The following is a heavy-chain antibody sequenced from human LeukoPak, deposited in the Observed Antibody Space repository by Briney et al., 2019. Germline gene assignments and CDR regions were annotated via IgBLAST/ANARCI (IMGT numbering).Heavy chain of an antibody. CDR3: AKEEMGYCSGASCLGAFDI. J-gene: IGHJ3*02. V-gene: IGHV3-23*01. CDR1: GYTFSSYA. Sequence: PAGSLTLSCAAPGYTFSSYAMRWVRQAPGKGMAWVSARGTGGRTYNADTVKRRLIISRANSKKTMYLQMNSLRAEDTGVHYCAKEEMGYCSGASCLGAFDIWGQGTMVTVSS. D-gene: IGHD2-15*01. CDR2: RGTGGRT.